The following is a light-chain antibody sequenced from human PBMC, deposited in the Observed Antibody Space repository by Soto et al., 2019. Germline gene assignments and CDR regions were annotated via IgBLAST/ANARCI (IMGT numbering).Light chain of an antibody. V-gene: IGKV1-5*01. Sequence: DIQMTQSPSTLSASVGDRVTITCRASQSIGSSLAWYQQKPGKAPNLLIFDASSLERGFPSRFSGSGSGTAFTLTIRSLQPDDCSIYYCQQYNGYSRTFGQGTKVEFK. J-gene: IGKJ1*01. CDR3: QQYNGYSRT. CDR1: QSIGSS. CDR2: DAS.